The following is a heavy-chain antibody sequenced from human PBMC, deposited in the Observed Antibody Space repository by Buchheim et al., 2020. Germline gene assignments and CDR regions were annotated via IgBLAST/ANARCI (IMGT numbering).Heavy chain of an antibody. CDR1: GFTFSSYG. Sequence: QVQLVESGGGVVQPGRSLRLSCAASGFTFSSYGMHWVRQAPGKGLEWVAVISYDGSNKYYADSVKGRFTISRDNSKNTLYLQMNSLRAEDTAVYYCARLFDYGGNPERIYYYYYGMDVWGQGTT. CDR3: ARLFDYGGNPERIYYYYYGMDV. CDR2: ISYDGSNK. J-gene: IGHJ6*02. D-gene: IGHD4-23*01. V-gene: IGHV3-30*19.